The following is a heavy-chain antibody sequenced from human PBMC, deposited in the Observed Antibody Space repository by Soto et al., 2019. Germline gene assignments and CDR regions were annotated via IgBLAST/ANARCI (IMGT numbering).Heavy chain of an antibody. CDR2: IYYSGST. Sequence: TLSLTCSISVGSINSIIYFWGWFRQPPGKGLEWIGSIYYSGSTYYNPSLRSRVTISVDTSKNQFSLKLSSVTAADTAVFYCARHYSSGSRNWFDPCGQGTLVTVSS. CDR3: ARHYSSGSRNWFDP. CDR1: VGSINSIIYF. D-gene: IGHD6-19*01. J-gene: IGHJ5*02. V-gene: IGHV4-39*01.